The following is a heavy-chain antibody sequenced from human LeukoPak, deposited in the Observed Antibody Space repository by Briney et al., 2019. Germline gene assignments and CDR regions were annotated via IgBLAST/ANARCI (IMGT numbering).Heavy chain of an antibody. CDR2: ISSSSSTI. CDR3: AKPYSSGWLQELYYFDY. CDR1: GFTFSSYS. Sequence: PGGSLRLSCAASGFTFSSYSMNWVRQAPGKGLEWVSYISSSSSTIYYADSVKGRFTISRDNSKNTLYLQMNSLRAEDTAVYYCAKPYSSGWLQELYYFDYWGQGTLVTVSS. J-gene: IGHJ4*02. V-gene: IGHV3-48*01. D-gene: IGHD6-19*01.